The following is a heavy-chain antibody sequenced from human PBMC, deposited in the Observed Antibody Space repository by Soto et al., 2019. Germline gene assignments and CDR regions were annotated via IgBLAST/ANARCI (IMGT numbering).Heavy chain of an antibody. J-gene: IGHJ4*02. CDR1: GFTFSSYG. Sequence: GGSLRLSCAASGFTFSSYGMHWVRQAPGKGLEWVAVISYDGSNKYYADSVKGRFTISRDNSKNTLYLQMNSLRAEDTAVYYCAKSHFLEWLSNPSDYWCQTPLLTLSS. D-gene: IGHD3-3*01. CDR3: AKSHFLEWLSNPSDY. CDR2: ISYDGSNK. V-gene: IGHV3-30*18.